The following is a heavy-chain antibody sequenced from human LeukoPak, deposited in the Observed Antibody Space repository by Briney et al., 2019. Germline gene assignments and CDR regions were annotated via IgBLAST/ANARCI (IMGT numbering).Heavy chain of an antibody. V-gene: IGHV4-4*07. CDR1: GGSISSYY. D-gene: IGHD2-2*01. CDR2: IYTSGST. Sequence: PSETLPLTCTVSGGSISSYYWSWIRQPAGKGLEWIGRIYTSGSTNYNPSLKSRVTMSVDTSKKQFSLKLSSVTAADTAVYFCARDWAHHCSSSSCYGPVDYWGQGALVTVSS. CDR3: ARDWAHHCSSSSCYGPVDY. J-gene: IGHJ4*02.